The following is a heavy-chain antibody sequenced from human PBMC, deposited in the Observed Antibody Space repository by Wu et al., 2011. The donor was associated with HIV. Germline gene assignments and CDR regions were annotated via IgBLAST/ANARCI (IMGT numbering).Heavy chain of an antibody. Sequence: QVQLVQSGAEVKKPGSSVKVSCKASGGTFSSYAISWVRQAPGQGLEWMGWIIPLVGTAKYAQNFQGRVTITADKSTTTVYMELSSLRSEDTAVYYCARNRPGVNGYTFDYWGQGTLVTVSS. D-gene: IGHD5-24*01. CDR2: IIPLVGTA. J-gene: IGHJ4*02. CDR1: GGTFSSYA. V-gene: IGHV1-69*14. CDR3: ARNRPGVNGYTFDY.